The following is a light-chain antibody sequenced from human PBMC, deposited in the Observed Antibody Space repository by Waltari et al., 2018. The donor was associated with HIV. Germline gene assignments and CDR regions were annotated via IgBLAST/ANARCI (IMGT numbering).Light chain of an antibody. CDR3: QSSDISGNYWV. CDR1: TLQKQY. Sequence: SYGLTQPPSVSVSPGQTATITCSGDTLQKQYGYWYQQKPGHAPVMVIYKDRERPSGIPERFSGSSSATTATLTISGVQPEDEADYYCQSSDISGNYWVLGGGTKLTVL. V-gene: IGLV3-25*03. J-gene: IGLJ2*01. CDR2: KDR.